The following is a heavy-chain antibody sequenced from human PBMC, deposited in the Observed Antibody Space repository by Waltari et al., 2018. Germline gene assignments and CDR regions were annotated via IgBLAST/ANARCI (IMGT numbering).Heavy chain of an antibody. CDR3: ARVGGVRITMIKAGWFDP. CDR1: GGPFSSYA. D-gene: IGHD3-22*01. Sequence: QVQLVQSGAEVKKPGSSVKVPCKASGGPFSSYAISWVRQAPGQGLEWMGGIIPIFGTANYAQKFQGRVTITADESTSTAYMELSSLRSEDTAVYYCARVGGVRITMIKAGWFDPWGQGTLVTVSS. CDR2: IIPIFGTA. V-gene: IGHV1-69*01. J-gene: IGHJ5*02.